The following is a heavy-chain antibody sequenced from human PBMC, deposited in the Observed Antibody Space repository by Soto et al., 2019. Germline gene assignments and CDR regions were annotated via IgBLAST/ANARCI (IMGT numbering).Heavy chain of an antibody. Sequence: QVQLQESGPGLVKPSETLSLTCAVSGASMSSPHWWSWVRQSPGKGPEWIGDIYQSGITNYNPSLKSRVTISLDKSKNDFSLRLTSVTAADTAVYFCARETDNEWYFDVWGRGALVTVSS. CDR1: GASMSSPHW. CDR3: ARETDNEWYFDV. V-gene: IGHV4-4*02. J-gene: IGHJ2*01. CDR2: IYQSGIT.